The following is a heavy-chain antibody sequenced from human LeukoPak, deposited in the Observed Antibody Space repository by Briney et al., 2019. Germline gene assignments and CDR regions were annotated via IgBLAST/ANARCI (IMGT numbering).Heavy chain of an antibody. Sequence: PGGSLRLSCAASGFTVSSNYMSWVRQAPGKGLEWVSVIYSGGSTYYADSVKGRFTISRDNAKKSLYLQLNSLRAEDTAVYYCASDSPWDYWGQGTLVTVSS. CDR2: IYSGGST. J-gene: IGHJ4*02. V-gene: IGHV3-53*01. CDR1: GFTVSSNY. CDR3: ASDSPWDY.